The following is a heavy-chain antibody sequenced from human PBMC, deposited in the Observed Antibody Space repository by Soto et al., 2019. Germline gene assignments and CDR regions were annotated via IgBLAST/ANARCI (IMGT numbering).Heavy chain of an antibody. CDR3: ARDRGFSTSWTGWFDP. Sequence: PGGSPRLSCAASGFTFSSYPMHWVRQGPGKGLEWVAVISYDGSSNYYADSVKGRFTISRDNSKNTLCLQLNSLTTEDTAVYYCARDRGFSTSWTGWFDPWGQGALVTVSS. CDR1: GFTFSSYP. CDR2: ISYDGSSN. D-gene: IGHD6-13*01. V-gene: IGHV3-30-3*01. J-gene: IGHJ5*02.